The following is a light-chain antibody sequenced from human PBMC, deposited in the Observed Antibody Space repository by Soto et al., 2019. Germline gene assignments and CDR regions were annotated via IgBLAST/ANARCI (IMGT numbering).Light chain of an antibody. CDR2: EVS. CDR3: SSYAGGNNPYV. CDR1: SSDVGGYKY. J-gene: IGLJ1*01. V-gene: IGLV2-8*01. Sequence: QSVLTQPPSASGSPGQSVTISCTGTSSDVGGYKYVSWYQQHPGKAPKLMIYEVSKRPSGVPDRFSGSKSGNTASLTVSGLQAEDEADYYCSSYAGGNNPYVFGTGTKLTVL.